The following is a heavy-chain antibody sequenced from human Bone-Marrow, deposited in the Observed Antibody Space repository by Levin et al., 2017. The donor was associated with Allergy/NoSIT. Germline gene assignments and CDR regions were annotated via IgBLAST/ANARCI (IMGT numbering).Heavy chain of an antibody. CDR3: VTCSGVRASYAYDV. CDR2: MYHSGGT. J-gene: IGHJ3*01. Sequence: PSETLSLTCAVSGDSISSHHWWSWVRQPPGKGLEWLGEMYHSGGTNYNPSLKNRVTISVDKSKNQFSLMFTSVTAADTAMYYCVTCSGVRASYAYDVWGQGAMVTVSS. V-gene: IGHV4-4*02. D-gene: IGHD2-15*01. CDR1: GDSISSHHW.